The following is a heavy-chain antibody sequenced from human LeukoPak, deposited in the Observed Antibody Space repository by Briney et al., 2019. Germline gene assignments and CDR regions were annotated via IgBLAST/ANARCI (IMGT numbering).Heavy chain of an antibody. CDR3: ARGGSSWYPDYFYMDV. D-gene: IGHD6-13*01. Sequence: GGSLRLSCTASGFTFSSYVMHWVRQAPGKGLEYVSAISSNGGTTFYANSVKGRFTVSRDNSKNTLYLQMGSLRVDDMAVYYCARGGSSWYPDYFYMDVWGKGTTVTVSS. J-gene: IGHJ6*03. CDR2: ISSNGGTT. CDR1: GFTFSSYV. V-gene: IGHV3-64*01.